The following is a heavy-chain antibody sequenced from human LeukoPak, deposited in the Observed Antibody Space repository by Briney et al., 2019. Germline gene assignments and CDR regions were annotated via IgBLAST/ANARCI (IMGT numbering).Heavy chain of an antibody. Sequence: GGSLRLSCAASGFTFSNYAMTWVRQAPGKGLERVSAISGSGGTTYYADSVKGRFTISRDNSKNMLYLQMNSLRAEDTAVYYCAKDRSYSSSANWFDPWGQGTLVTVSS. CDR3: AKDRSYSSSANWFDP. J-gene: IGHJ5*02. V-gene: IGHV3-23*01. D-gene: IGHD6-6*01. CDR1: GFTFSNYA. CDR2: ISGSGGTT.